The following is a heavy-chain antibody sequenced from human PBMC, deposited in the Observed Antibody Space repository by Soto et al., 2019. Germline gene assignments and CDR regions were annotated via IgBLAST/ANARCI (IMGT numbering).Heavy chain of an antibody. V-gene: IGHV1-69*01. CDR3: ARGKIGGALLSSMDV. Sequence: QVQLVQSGAEVKKPGSSVKVSCKASGGTFSTYAISWVRQAPGQGLEWMGGIIPIFGTPNYAQKFQGKVTISADASTSTAYMELSSLRSEDTAMYYCARGKIGGALLSSMDVWGQGTTVTVSS. CDR2: IIPIFGTP. CDR1: GGTFSTYA. D-gene: IGHD2-15*01. J-gene: IGHJ6*02.